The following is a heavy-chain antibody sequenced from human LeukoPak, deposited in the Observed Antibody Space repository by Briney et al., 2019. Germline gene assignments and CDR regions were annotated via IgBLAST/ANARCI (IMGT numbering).Heavy chain of an antibody. J-gene: IGHJ3*02. CDR2: IYYSGNT. D-gene: IGHD1-26*01. CDR1: GGSISSYY. Sequence: SETLSLTCTVSGGSISSYYWSWIRQPPGKGLEWIGYIYYSGNTNYNPSLKSRVTISVDTSKNQFSLKLSSVTAADTAVYYCARVVGATTNYAFDIWGQGTMVTVSS. CDR3: ARVVGATTNYAFDI. V-gene: IGHV4-59*01.